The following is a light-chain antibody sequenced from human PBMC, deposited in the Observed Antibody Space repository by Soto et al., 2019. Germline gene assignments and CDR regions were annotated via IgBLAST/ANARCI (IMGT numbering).Light chain of an antibody. CDR3: QQYDNLFPT. J-gene: IGKJ5*01. CDR1: QDINIY. V-gene: IGKV1-33*01. Sequence: IQMTQSPSSLSASVGDRLTITCQASQDINIYLTWYQQKPGKAPKLLIYDASNLETGVPSRFSGSGSGADFTFTISSLQPEDVATYYCQQYDNLFPTFGQGTRLEIK. CDR2: DAS.